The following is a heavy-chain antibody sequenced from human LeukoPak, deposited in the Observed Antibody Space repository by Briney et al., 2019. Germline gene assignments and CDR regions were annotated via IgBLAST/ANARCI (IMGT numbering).Heavy chain of an antibody. D-gene: IGHD3-22*01. J-gene: IGHJ4*02. Sequence: SETLSLTCAVYGGSFSVYYWSWIRQPPGKGLEWIREINHSGSTNYNPSLKSRVTISVDTSKNQFSLKLSSVTAADTAVYYCARGGSRDYYDSSGLLDYWGQGTLVTVSS. CDR3: ARGGSRDYYDSSGLLDY. CDR1: GGSFSVYY. V-gene: IGHV4-34*01. CDR2: INHSGST.